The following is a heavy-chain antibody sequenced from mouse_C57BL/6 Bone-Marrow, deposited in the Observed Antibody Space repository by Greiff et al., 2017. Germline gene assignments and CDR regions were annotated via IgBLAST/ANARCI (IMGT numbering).Heavy chain of an antibody. J-gene: IGHJ3*01. CDR2: IDPETGGT. D-gene: IGHD1-1*01. Sequence: QVQLKQSGAELVRPGASVTLSCKASGYTFTDYEMHWVKQTPVHGLEWIGAIDPETGGTAYNQKFKGKAILTADKSSSTAYMQLNSLTSEDSAVYYCCKWGYYGRGYWGQGTLVTVSA. CDR3: CKWGYYGRGY. CDR1: GYTFTDYE. V-gene: IGHV1-15*01.